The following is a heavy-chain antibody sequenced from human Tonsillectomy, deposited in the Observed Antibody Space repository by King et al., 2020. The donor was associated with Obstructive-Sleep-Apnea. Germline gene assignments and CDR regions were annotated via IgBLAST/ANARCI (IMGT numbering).Heavy chain of an antibody. CDR2: LNPNSGGT. V-gene: IGHV1-2*02. Sequence: VQLVESGAEVKKPGASGKVSCKASGYTFTGYYIHWGRQSPGQGLEWMGWLNPNSGGTNYVQRFQGRVTMTRDTSINTAYMELSVLISDDTAVYYCARGGAVASTFWPNWFDPWGQGTRVTVSS. D-gene: IGHD6-19*01. CDR3: ARGGAVASTFWPNWFDP. CDR1: GYTFTGYY. J-gene: IGHJ5*02.